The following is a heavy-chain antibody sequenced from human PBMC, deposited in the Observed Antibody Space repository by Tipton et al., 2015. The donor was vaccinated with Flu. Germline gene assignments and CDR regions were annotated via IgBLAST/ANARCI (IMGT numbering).Heavy chain of an antibody. V-gene: IGHV3-53*04. CDR3: SRSGRFDY. CDR1: GFTVSSNY. D-gene: IGHD3-10*01. J-gene: IGHJ4*02. CDR2: IYSGGST. Sequence: SLRLSCAASGFTVSSNYMSWVRQAPGKGPEWVSVIYSGGSTYYADSVKGRFTISRHNSKNTLYPQMNSLRAEDTAVYYCSRSGRFDYWGQGTLVTVSS.